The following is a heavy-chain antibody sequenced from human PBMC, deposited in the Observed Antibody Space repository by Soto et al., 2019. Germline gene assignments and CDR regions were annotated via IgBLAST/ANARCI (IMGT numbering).Heavy chain of an antibody. CDR1: GGSFSGYY. V-gene: IGHV4-34*01. CDR2: INHSGST. CDR3: AILRYYYGSGSSPYY. J-gene: IGHJ4*02. Sequence: PSETQSLTCAVYGGSFSGYYWSWIRQPPGKGLEWIGEINHSGSTNYNPSLKSRVTISVDTSKNQFSLKLSSVTAADTAVYYCAILRYYYGSGSSPYYWGQGTLVTVSS. D-gene: IGHD3-10*01.